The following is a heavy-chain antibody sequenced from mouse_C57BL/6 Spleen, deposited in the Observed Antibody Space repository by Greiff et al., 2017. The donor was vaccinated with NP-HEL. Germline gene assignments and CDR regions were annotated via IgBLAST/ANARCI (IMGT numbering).Heavy chain of an antibody. CDR3: AIYYYGSSIFDY. CDR1: GYTFTSYG. V-gene: IGHV1-81*01. J-gene: IGHJ2*01. CDR2: IYPRSGNT. Sequence: QVQLQQSGAELARPGASVKLSCKASGYTFTSYGISWVKQRTGQGLEWIGEIYPRSGNTYYNEKFKGKATLTADKSSSTAYMELRSLTSEDSAVYFCAIYYYGSSIFDYWGQGTTLTVSS. D-gene: IGHD1-1*01.